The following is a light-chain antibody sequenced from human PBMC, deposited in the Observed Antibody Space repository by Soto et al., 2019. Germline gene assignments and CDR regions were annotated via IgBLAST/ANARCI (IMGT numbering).Light chain of an antibody. CDR2: GAS. V-gene: IGKV3D-20*02. Sequence: ESILTQSPGTLSLSPGERVTLSCRASQSVTSRYLAWYQQKPGQVPRLLIHGASSRAPGIPDRISGSGSGTDFTLTISSLEPEDFAVYYCQQRSNWPPITFGQGTRLEIK. CDR1: QSVTSRY. CDR3: QQRSNWPPIT. J-gene: IGKJ5*01.